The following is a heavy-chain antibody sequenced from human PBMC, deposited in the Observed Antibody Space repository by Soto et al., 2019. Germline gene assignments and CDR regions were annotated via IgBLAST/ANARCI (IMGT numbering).Heavy chain of an antibody. D-gene: IGHD3-10*01. Sequence: QVQLVESGGGLVKPGGSLRLSCAASGFTFSDYYMAWIRQAPGKGLEYVSYNSRDGDSMYYADSVKGRFTISRDNAKNSLSLQMNSLRAEDTAVYYCARPNGESIHYYHGMDVWGQGTRVTVSS. CDR2: NSRDGDSM. CDR3: ARPNGESIHYYHGMDV. CDR1: GFTFSDYY. J-gene: IGHJ6*02. V-gene: IGHV3-11*01.